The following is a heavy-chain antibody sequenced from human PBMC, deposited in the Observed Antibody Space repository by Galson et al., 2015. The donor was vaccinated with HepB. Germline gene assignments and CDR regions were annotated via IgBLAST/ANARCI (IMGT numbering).Heavy chain of an antibody. D-gene: IGHD4-23*01. Sequence: SLRLSCAASGFTFSSSWMSWVRQAPGKGLEWVANIKQDGSEKYYVDSVKGRFTISRDNAKNSLYLQMNSLRAEDTAVYYCARDETTVVTGFDYWGQGTLFTVSS. CDR2: IKQDGSEK. CDR3: ARDETTVVTGFDY. CDR1: GFTFSSSW. V-gene: IGHV3-7*05. J-gene: IGHJ4*02.